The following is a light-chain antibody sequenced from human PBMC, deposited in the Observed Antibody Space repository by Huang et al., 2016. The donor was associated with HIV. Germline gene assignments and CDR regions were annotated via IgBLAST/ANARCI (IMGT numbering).Light chain of an antibody. CDR1: QSLLHRDGKNH. Sequence: DIVMTQTPLSLSVTPGQPASISCKSSQSLLHRDGKNHFSCFLQKPGQSPQPLIEEVSNRVAGVSEGFSGSGAGTNCTQKISRVAAEDVGVYFCMQSMQLPWTFGQGTKVEIK. CDR2: EVS. CDR3: MQSMQLPWT. V-gene: IGKV2D-29*02. J-gene: IGKJ1*01.